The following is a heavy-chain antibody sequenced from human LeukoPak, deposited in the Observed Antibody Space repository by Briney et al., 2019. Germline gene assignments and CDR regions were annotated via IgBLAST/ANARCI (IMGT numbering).Heavy chain of an antibody. CDR1: GYTFTSYY. J-gene: IGHJ4*02. Sequence: ASVKVSCKASGYTFTSYYMHWVRRAPGQGLEWMGIINPSGGSTSYAQKFQGRVTMTRDTSTSTVYMELSSLRSEDTAVYYCASTVAGGYSLYYFDYWGQGTLVTVSS. CDR3: ASTVAGGYSLYYFDY. CDR2: INPSGGST. D-gene: IGHD3-22*01. V-gene: IGHV1-46*03.